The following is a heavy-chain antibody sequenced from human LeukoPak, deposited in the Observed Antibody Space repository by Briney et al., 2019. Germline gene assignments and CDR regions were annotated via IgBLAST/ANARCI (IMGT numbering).Heavy chain of an antibody. J-gene: IGHJ4*02. CDR1: GYTLTELS. CDR3: ARGENYDSSGPPDY. CDR2: ISAYNGNT. V-gene: IGHV1-18*01. Sequence: VASVKVSCKVSGYTLTELSMHWVRQAPGQGLEWMGWISAYNGNTNYAQKLQGRVTMTTDTSTSTAYMELRSLRSDDTAVYYCARGENYDSSGPPDYWGQGTLVTVSS. D-gene: IGHD3-22*01.